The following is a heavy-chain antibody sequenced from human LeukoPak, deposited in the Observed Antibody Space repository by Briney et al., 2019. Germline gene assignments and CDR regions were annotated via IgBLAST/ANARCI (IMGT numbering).Heavy chain of an antibody. CDR1: GYSISSRYY. CDR2: IYHSGST. D-gene: IGHD6-19*01. CDR3: ARAYSNAWCSYFHH. Sequence: PSETLSLTCAVSGYSISSRYYWGWIRQPPGKGLEWIGNIYHSGSTYYNPSLKSRLTISLDTSKNQFSLNLSSVTAADTAVYYCARAYSNAWCSYFHHWGQGTLVTVSS. V-gene: IGHV4-38-2*01. J-gene: IGHJ1*01.